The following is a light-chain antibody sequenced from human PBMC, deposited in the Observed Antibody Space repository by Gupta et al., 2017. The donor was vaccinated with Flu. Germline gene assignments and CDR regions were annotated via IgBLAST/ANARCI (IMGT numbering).Light chain of an antibody. CDR3: SSYTSSSTWV. CDR1: SSDVGRYNY. Sequence: QSALTQPASVSGSPGQSINISCTGTSSDVGRYNYVSWYQHHPGQAPKLLIYEVNKRPPGISNRFSASKAGNTASRTISGLHAEDDADYYCSSYTSSSTWVFGGGTSLTVL. CDR2: EVN. J-gene: IGLJ3*02. V-gene: IGLV2-14*01.